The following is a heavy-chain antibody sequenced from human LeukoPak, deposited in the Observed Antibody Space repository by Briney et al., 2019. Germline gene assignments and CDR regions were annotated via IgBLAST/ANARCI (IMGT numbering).Heavy chain of an antibody. CDR3: ARDWGYYDSSGYVAFDI. Sequence: SVKVSCKASGGTFSSYAIRWVRQAPGQGLEWMGRSIPIFGIANYAQKVQGRVTITADKSTSTAYMELSSLRSEDTAVYYCARDWGYYDSSGYVAFDIWGQGTMVTVSS. V-gene: IGHV1-69*04. D-gene: IGHD3-22*01. CDR1: GGTFSSYA. CDR2: SIPIFGIA. J-gene: IGHJ3*02.